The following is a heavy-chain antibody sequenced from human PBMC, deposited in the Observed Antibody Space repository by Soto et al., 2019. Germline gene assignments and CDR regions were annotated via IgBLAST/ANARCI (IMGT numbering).Heavy chain of an antibody. CDR1: GYTFTSYY. J-gene: IGHJ6*02. Sequence: QVQLVQSGAEVKKPGASVKVSCKASGYTFTSYYMHWVRQAPGQGLEWMGIINPSGGSTSYAQKFQGRVTMTRDTSTSTGDMELSSLRSEDTAVYYCARESVDIVATTRVSGGMDVWGQGTKVTVSS. CDR3: ARESVDIVATTRVSGGMDV. D-gene: IGHD5-12*01. V-gene: IGHV1-46*01. CDR2: INPSGGST.